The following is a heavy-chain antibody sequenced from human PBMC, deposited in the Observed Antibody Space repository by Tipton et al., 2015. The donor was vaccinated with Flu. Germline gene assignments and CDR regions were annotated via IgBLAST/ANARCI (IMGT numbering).Heavy chain of an antibody. CDR1: GFNIDDYP. Sequence: SLRLSCEISGFNIDDYPMHWVRQRPGKGLEWVAGINWNNAAVGYSESVKGRSTISRDSAKSSLYLQMNSLRAEDTALYYCAKEVEITSGYGAYGMDVWGLGTTVTV. CDR3: AKEVEITSGYGAYGMDV. CDR2: INWNNAAV. D-gene: IGHD5-12*01. V-gene: IGHV3-9*01. J-gene: IGHJ6*02.